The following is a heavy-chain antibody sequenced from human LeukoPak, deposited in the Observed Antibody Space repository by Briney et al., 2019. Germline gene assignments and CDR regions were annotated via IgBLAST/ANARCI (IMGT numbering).Heavy chain of an antibody. CDR2: IWYDGSNK. Sequence: GGSLRLSCAPPGFTFSSYGMHWGRPAPRKRLGWVAVIWYDGSNKYYADSVKGRFTISRDNSKNTLYLQMNSLRAEETAVYYCAKDRMATITGFDYWGQGTLVTVSS. D-gene: IGHD5-24*01. CDR3: AKDRMATITGFDY. CDR1: GFTFSSYG. V-gene: IGHV3-33*06. J-gene: IGHJ4*02.